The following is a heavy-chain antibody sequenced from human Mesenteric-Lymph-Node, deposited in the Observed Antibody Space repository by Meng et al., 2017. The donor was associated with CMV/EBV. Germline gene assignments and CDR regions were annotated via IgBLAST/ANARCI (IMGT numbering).Heavy chain of an antibody. J-gene: IGHJ6*02. CDR1: GGTFSSYA. CDR3: ASAGSDWSSNYYYYGMDV. CDR2: IIPIFGPA. Sequence: SVTVSCKASGGTFSSYAITWVRQAPGQGLEWMGGIIPIFGPANYAQKFQGRVTITTDESTSTAYMEMSSLRSQDTAVYYCASAGSDWSSNYYYYGMDVWGQGTTVTVSS. D-gene: IGHD3-9*01. V-gene: IGHV1-69*05.